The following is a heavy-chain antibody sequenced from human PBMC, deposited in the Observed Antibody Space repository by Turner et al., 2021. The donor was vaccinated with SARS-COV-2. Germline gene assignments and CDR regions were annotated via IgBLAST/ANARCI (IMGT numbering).Heavy chain of an antibody. CDR1: GFTFSSYG. CDR2: ISYDGSNK. Sequence: QVLLVEPGGGVVQPGRSLRLSCAACGFTFSSYGMHWVRQGPGKGLEWVVLISYDGSNKDYADSVKVRFTISRDNSKNTLYLQRNSLGAEDTAVYYCAKGGWYYDILTGSDFEYWGQGTLVTVSS. J-gene: IGHJ4*02. V-gene: IGHV3-30*18. CDR3: AKGGWYYDILTGSDFEY. D-gene: IGHD3-9*01.